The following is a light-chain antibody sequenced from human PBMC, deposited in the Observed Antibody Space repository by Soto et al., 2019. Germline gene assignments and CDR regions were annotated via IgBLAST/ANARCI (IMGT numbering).Light chain of an antibody. J-gene: IGKJ3*01. CDR3: QQLNSFPIP. V-gene: IGKV1-9*01. Sequence: IQLTQSPSSLSASVGDRVTISCRASQGIANFLAWYQQKPGKAPKLLIYAASTLQSGVPSRFSGSGSGTDFALTISSLQPEEFATYYCQQLNSFPIPFGPGTKVDIK. CDR2: AAS. CDR1: QGIANF.